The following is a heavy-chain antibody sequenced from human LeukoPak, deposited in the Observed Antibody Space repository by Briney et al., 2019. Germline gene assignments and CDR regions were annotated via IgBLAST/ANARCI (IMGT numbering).Heavy chain of an antibody. D-gene: IGHD2-2*01. CDR1: GFTFSSYG. Sequence: GGSLRLSCAAPGFTFSSYGMHWVRQAPGKGLEWVAVISYDGSNKYYADSVKGRFTISRDNSKNTLYLQMNSLRAEDTAVYYCAKGSIRRYQPLPSGVDYWGQGTLVTVSS. CDR2: ISYDGSNK. V-gene: IGHV3-30*18. J-gene: IGHJ4*02. CDR3: AKGSIRRYQPLPSGVDY.